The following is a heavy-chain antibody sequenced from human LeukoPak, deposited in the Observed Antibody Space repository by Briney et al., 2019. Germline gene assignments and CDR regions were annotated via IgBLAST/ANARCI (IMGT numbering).Heavy chain of an antibody. CDR1: GFTFSSYG. CDR3: AKALNYYDSRTIDY. Sequence: PGGSLRLSCAASGFTFSSYGMHWVRQAPGKGLEGVAFIRYDGSNKYYADSVKGRFTISRDNSKNTLYLQMNSLRAEDTAVYYCAKALNYYDSRTIDYWGQGTLVTVSS. D-gene: IGHD3-22*01. J-gene: IGHJ4*02. V-gene: IGHV3-30*02. CDR2: IRYDGSNK.